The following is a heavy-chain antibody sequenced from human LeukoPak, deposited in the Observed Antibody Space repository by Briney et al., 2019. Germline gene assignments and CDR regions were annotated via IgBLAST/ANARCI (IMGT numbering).Heavy chain of an antibody. CDR2: INHSGST. CDR3: ARSGITRFLNWFDP. CDR1: GGSFSGYY. Sequence: SETLSLTCAVYGGSFSGYYWSWIRQPPGKGLEWIGEINHSGSTNYNPSLKSRVTISVDTSKNQFSLKLSSVTAADTAVYYCARSGITRFLNWFDPWGQGTLVTVSS. V-gene: IGHV4-34*01. J-gene: IGHJ5*02. D-gene: IGHD3-10*01.